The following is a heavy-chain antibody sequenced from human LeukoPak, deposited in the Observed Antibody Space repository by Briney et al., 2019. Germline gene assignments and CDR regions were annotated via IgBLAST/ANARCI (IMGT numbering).Heavy chain of an antibody. CDR2: IIHIFGTT. CDR3: AISSSGYTYGYVSGWFDP. Sequence: SVKVSCKASGGTFNNYAISWVRQTPGQGLEWMGGIIHIFGTTNYAQKFQGRVTITADESTRTAWMELSSLRSEDTAVYYCAISSSGYTYGYVSGWFDPWGQGTLVTVSS. J-gene: IGHJ5*02. CDR1: GGTFNNYA. V-gene: IGHV1-69*13. D-gene: IGHD5-18*01.